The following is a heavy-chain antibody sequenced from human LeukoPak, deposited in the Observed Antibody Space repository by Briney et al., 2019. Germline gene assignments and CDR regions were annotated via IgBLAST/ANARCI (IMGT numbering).Heavy chain of an antibody. Sequence: GGSLRLSCAASGFTFSSYAMSWVRQAPGKGLEWVSAISGSGGSTYYADSVKGRFTISGDNSKNTLYLQMNSLRAEDTAVYYCAKDSDFWSGYYFDYWGQGTLVTVSS. CDR3: AKDSDFWSGYYFDY. J-gene: IGHJ4*02. CDR2: ISGSGGST. V-gene: IGHV3-23*01. CDR1: GFTFSSYA. D-gene: IGHD3-3*01.